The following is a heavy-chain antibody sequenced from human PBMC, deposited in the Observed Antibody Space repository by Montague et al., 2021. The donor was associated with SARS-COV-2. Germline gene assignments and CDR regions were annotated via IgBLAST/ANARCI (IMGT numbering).Heavy chain of an antibody. CDR3: ARQKGGGIVFLVAGPRKTCYFDV. CDR2: TDHSGTT. CDR1: GGSFSDYY. Sequence: SETLSLTCAVYGGSFSDYYWTWIRQPPGKGLEWIGETDHSGTTNYNPSLKSRLCISVDASKNQFSLTLNSVTAADTAVYYCARQKGGGIVFLVAGPRKTCYFDVWGRGTLVTVSS. J-gene: IGHJ2*01. D-gene: IGHD3-3*01. V-gene: IGHV4-34*01.